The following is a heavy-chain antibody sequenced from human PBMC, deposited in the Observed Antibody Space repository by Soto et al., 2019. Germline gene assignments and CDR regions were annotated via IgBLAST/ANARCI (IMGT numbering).Heavy chain of an antibody. D-gene: IGHD3-3*01. Sequence: EVQLVESGGALVQPGGSLRLSCAASRFTLRSYWMNLVRQAPGKGLEWVANIKQDGSEKYYVDSVKGRFTISRDNAKNSLYLQMNGLRAEDTAVYYCAKSNGDDFYYFDYWGQGTLVTVSS. CDR2: IKQDGSEK. V-gene: IGHV3-7*01. CDR3: AKSNGDDFYYFDY. CDR1: RFTLRSYW. J-gene: IGHJ4*02.